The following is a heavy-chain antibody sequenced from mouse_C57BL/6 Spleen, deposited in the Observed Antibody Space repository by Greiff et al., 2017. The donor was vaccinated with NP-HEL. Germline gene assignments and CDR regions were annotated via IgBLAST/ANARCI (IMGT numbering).Heavy chain of an antibody. CDR3: ARGTEDFDY. V-gene: IGHV1-82*01. J-gene: IGHJ2*01. CDR2: IYPGDGDT. D-gene: IGHD3-3*01. CDR1: GYAFSSSW. Sequence: QVQLQQSGPELVKPGASVKISCKASGYAFSSSWMNWVKQRPGKGLEWIGRIYPGDGDTNYNGKFKGNATLTADKSSSTAYMQLSSLTSEDSAVYFCARGTEDFDYWGQGTTLTVSS.